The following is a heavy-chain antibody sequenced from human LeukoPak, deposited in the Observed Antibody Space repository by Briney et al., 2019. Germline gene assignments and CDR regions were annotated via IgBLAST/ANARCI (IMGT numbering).Heavy chain of an antibody. Sequence: GGSLRLSCAASGFTFSSYAMHWVRQAPGKGLEWVAVISYDGSNKYYADSVKGRFTISRDNSKNTLYLQMNSLRAEDTAVYYCARGLDVVVPAAMKEYFQHWGQGTLVTVSS. D-gene: IGHD2-2*01. CDR2: ISYDGSNK. CDR3: ARGLDVVVPAAMKEYFQH. CDR1: GFTFSSYA. V-gene: IGHV3-30-3*01. J-gene: IGHJ1*01.